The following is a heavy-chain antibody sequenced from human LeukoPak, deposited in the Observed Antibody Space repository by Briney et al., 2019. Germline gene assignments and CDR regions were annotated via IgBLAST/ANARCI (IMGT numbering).Heavy chain of an antibody. V-gene: IGHV1-69*02. CDR1: GGTFSSYT. CDR2: IIPILGIA. J-gene: IGHJ3*02. Sequence: ASVKVSCKASGGTFSSYTISWVLQAPGQGLEWMGRIIPILGIANYAQKFQGRVTITADKSTSTAYMELSSLRSEDTAVYYCATRIAVAGDRAFDIWGQGTMVTVSS. D-gene: IGHD6-19*01. CDR3: ATRIAVAGDRAFDI.